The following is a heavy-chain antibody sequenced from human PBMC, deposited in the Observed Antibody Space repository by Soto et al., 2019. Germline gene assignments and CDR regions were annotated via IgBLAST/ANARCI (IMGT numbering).Heavy chain of an antibody. CDR1: GGTFSSYT. Sequence: QVQLVQSGAEVKKPGSSVKVSCKASGGTFSSYTISWVRQAPGQGLEWMGRIIPILGIANYAQKFQGRVTIPADKSTSTAYMERGSLISEDTAVYYCAMEYCSSTSCYRDYWGQGTLVTVSS. V-gene: IGHV1-69*02. D-gene: IGHD2-2*02. CDR3: AMEYCSSTSCYRDY. CDR2: IIPILGIA. J-gene: IGHJ4*02.